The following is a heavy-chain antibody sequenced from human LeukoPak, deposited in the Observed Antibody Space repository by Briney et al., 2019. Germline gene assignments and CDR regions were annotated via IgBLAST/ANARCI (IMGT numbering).Heavy chain of an antibody. J-gene: IGHJ4*02. Sequence: ASVKVSCKASGYTFTSCDINWVRQATGQGLEWMGWMNPNSGNTGYAQKFQGRVTMTRNTSISTAYMELSSLRSEDTAVYYCARGDLSYCSSTSCQPLDYWGQGTLVTVSS. D-gene: IGHD2-2*01. CDR3: ARGDLSYCSSTSCQPLDY. V-gene: IGHV1-8*01. CDR2: MNPNSGNT. CDR1: GYTFTSCD.